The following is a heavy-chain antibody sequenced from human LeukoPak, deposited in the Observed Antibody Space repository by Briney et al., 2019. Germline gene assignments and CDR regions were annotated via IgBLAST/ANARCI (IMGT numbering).Heavy chain of an antibody. V-gene: IGHV3-21*06. J-gene: IGHJ4*02. CDR2: ISSSSSFI. D-gene: IGHD3-10*01. CDR3: ARDYYGSGSYCYDY. Sequence: GGSLRLSCAASGFTFSSYSMNWVRQAPGKGLEWVSSISSSSSFIFYADSVKGRFTISRDNAKNSLYLQMNSLRAEDTAVYYCARDYYGSGSYCYDYWGQGTLVTVSS. CDR1: GFTFSSYS.